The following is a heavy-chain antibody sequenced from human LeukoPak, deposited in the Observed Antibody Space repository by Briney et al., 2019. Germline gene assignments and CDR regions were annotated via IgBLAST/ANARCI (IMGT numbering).Heavy chain of an antibody. CDR3: AWGDNRLEVFEI. J-gene: IGHJ3*02. V-gene: IGHV4-39*01. CDR2: IYYSGST. Sequence: SETLSLTCTVSGGSITSSGYYWGWLRQPPGKDLEWIGSIYYSGSTYYNPSLKSRVTISVDTSKNQLSLKLRSMTAAETAVYYCAWGDNRLEVFEIWGQGTMVTVSS. D-gene: IGHD3-16*01. CDR1: GGSITSSGYY.